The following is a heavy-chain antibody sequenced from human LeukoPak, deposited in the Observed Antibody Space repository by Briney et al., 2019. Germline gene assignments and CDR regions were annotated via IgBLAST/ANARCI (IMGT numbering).Heavy chain of an antibody. Sequence: GGSLRLSCAASGFTFSSYWMSWVRQAPGKGLEWVANIKQDGSEKYYVDPVKGRFTIFRDNAKNSLYLQMNSLRAEDTAVYYCARELAGHYYGSGSSFDYWSQGTLVTVSS. CDR3: ARELAGHYYGSGSSFDY. D-gene: IGHD3-10*01. CDR1: GFTFSSYW. J-gene: IGHJ4*02. V-gene: IGHV3-7*01. CDR2: IKQDGSEK.